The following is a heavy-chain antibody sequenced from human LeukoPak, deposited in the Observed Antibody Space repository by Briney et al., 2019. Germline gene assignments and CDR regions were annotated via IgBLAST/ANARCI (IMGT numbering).Heavy chain of an antibody. J-gene: IGHJ4*02. CDR3: ARDEDGDYPNDY. CDR1: GGTFSSYA. Sequence: ASVKVSCKASGGTFSSYAIRWVRQAPGQGLEWMGRIIPIFGTANYAQKFQGRVTITTDESTSTAYMELSSLRSEDTAVYYCARDEDGDYPNDYWGQGTLDPVSS. D-gene: IGHD4-17*01. CDR2: IIPIFGTA. V-gene: IGHV1-69*05.